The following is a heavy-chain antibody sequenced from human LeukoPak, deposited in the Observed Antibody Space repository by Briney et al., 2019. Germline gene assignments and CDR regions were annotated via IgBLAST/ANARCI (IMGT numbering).Heavy chain of an antibody. CDR2: ISSSSSYI. D-gene: IGHD3-9*01. CDR3: ARNQYYDILTDPYYYGMDV. Sequence: GGSLRLSCAASGFTFSTFSMNWVRQAPGKGLEWVSSISSSSSYIYYADSVKGRFTISRGNAKNSLYLQMNSLRAEDTAVYYCARNQYYDILTDPYYYGMDVWGQGTTVTVSS. V-gene: IGHV3-21*01. CDR1: GFTFSTFS. J-gene: IGHJ6*02.